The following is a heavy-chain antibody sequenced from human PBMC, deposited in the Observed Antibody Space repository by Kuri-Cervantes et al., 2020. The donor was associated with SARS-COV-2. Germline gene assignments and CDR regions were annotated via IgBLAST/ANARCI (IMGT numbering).Heavy chain of an antibody. Sequence: SLKISCAASGFTFSSYGMHWVRQAPGKGLEWVAVISYDGSNKYYADSVKGRFTISRDNSKNTLYLQMNSLRAEDTAVYYCAKDLRLLWFGELLYWGQGTLVTVSS. CDR1: GFTFSSYG. D-gene: IGHD3-10*01. CDR2: ISYDGSNK. J-gene: IGHJ4*02. CDR3: AKDLRLLWFGELLY. V-gene: IGHV3-30*18.